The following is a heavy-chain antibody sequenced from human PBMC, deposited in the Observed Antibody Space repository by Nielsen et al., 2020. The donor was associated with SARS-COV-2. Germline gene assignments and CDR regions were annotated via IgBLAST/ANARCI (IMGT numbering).Heavy chain of an antibody. Sequence: VRQMPGKGLEWMGRINPYSGGTNYAQKFQGTVTMTRDASISTVYMELTSDDTAVYYCARARATIFGLVMSYGMDVWGQGTTVTVSS. V-gene: IGHV1-2*06. CDR2: INPYSGGT. J-gene: IGHJ6*02. D-gene: IGHD3/OR15-3a*01. CDR3: ARARATIFGLVMSYGMDV.